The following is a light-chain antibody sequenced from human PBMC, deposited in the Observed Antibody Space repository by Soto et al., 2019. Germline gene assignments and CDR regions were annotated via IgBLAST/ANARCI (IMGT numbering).Light chain of an antibody. CDR2: DAS. Sequence: DIQMTQSPSSLSASIGDRVTITCQASQDITNCLNWYQQKPGKAPKLLIYDASNLETGGPSRFSGSGSGTDFAFTISSLQPEDIATYYCQQYANLPITFGQGTRLDIK. J-gene: IGKJ5*01. CDR1: QDITNC. CDR3: QQYANLPIT. V-gene: IGKV1-33*01.